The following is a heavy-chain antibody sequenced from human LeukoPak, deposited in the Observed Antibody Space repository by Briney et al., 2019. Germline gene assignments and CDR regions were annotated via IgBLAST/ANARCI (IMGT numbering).Heavy chain of an antibody. CDR3: ARDFNSNPLQDWFDP. V-gene: IGHV3-23*01. J-gene: IGHJ5*02. CDR2: ISGSGDST. D-gene: IGHD4-11*01. CDR1: GFTFSNYA. Sequence: GGSLRLSCAASGFTFSNYAMRWVRQAPGKGLEWVSGISGSGDSTYYADSVKGRFTISRDNSKNTLYLQMNSLRAEDTAVYYCARDFNSNPLQDWFDPWGQGTLVTVSS.